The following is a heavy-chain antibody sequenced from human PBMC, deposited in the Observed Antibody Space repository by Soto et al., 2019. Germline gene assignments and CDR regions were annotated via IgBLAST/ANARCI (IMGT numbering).Heavy chain of an antibody. CDR2: INHSGST. D-gene: IGHD2-2*01. Sequence: QVQLQQWGAGLLKPSETLSLTCAVYGGSFSGYYWSWIRQPPGKGLEWIGEINHSGSTNYNPSLKSRVTISVDTSKNQFSLKLSSVTAADTAVYYCARGRCSSTSCLARVYPPPYYFDYWGQGTLVTVSS. V-gene: IGHV4-34*01. CDR3: ARGRCSSTSCLARVYPPPYYFDY. CDR1: GGSFSGYY. J-gene: IGHJ4*02.